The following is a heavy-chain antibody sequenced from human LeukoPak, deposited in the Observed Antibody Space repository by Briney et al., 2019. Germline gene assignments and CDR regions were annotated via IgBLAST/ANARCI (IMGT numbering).Heavy chain of an antibody. Sequence: PSETLSLTCNVSGGSISGYHWSWIRQPPGKGLEWLGYIYYSGSSNYNPSLKSRVTISADTSKNQFFLKLSSVTAADTAVYYCAREERPTELGSHYFDYWGQGTLVTVSS. J-gene: IGHJ4*02. D-gene: IGHD3-10*01. CDR3: AREERPTELGSHYFDY. CDR2: IYYSGSS. CDR1: GGSISGYH. V-gene: IGHV4-59*01.